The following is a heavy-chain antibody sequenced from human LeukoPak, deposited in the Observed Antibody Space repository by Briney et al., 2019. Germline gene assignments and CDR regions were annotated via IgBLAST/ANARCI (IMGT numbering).Heavy chain of an antibody. CDR1: GDSISSGNY. V-gene: IGHV4-38-2*02. CDR3: ARGLYYDFWSGYWD. Sequence: SETLSLTCTVSGDSISSGNYWGWIRQPPGKGLEWIGSIFHTGSTYFNLSLKSRVTISVDTSKNQFSLRLSSVTAADTAVYYCARGLYYDFWSGYWDWGQGTLVTVSS. CDR2: IFHTGST. J-gene: IGHJ4*02. D-gene: IGHD3-3*01.